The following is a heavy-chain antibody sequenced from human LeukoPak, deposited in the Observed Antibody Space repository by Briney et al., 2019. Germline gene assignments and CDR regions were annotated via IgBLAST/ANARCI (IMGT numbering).Heavy chain of an antibody. D-gene: IGHD6-6*01. J-gene: IGHJ4*02. CDR1: GGSISSGGYY. CDR3: ARVSPHSSRPPLYYFDY. V-gene: IGHV4-31*03. CDR2: IYYSGST. Sequence: SQTLSLTCTVSGGSISSGGYYWSWIRQHPGKGLEWIGYIYYSGSTYYNPSLKSRVTISVDTSKNQFSLKLSSVTAADTAVYYCARVSPHSSRPPLYYFDYWGQGTLVTVSS.